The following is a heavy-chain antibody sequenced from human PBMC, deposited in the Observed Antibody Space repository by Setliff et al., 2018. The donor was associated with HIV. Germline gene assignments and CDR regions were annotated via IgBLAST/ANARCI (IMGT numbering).Heavy chain of an antibody. CDR2: LYVSGDT. V-gene: IGHV4-4*07. Sequence: PSETLSLTCTISGDSISTYYWNWIRQPAGKGLEWIGRLYVSGDTNYNPSLKSRVTMSLDTSKKHFSLKLKSVTAADTAVYYCALTGHRLLRGYMDVWGKGTTVTVSS. CDR1: GDSISTYY. J-gene: IGHJ6*03. D-gene: IGHD2-15*01. CDR3: ALTGHRLLRGYMDV.